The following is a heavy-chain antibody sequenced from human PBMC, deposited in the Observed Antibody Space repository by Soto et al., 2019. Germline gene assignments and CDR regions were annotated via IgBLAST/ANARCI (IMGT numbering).Heavy chain of an antibody. J-gene: IGHJ5*02. Sequence: PGGSLRLSCAASGFTFSSYSMNWVRQAPGKGLEWVSYISSSSSTIYYADSVKGRFTISRDNAKNSLYLQMNSLRAEDTAVYYCARDLRIVDTAMVLAWFDPWGQGTLVTVSS. CDR2: ISSSSSTI. CDR3: ARDLRIVDTAMVLAWFDP. D-gene: IGHD5-18*01. V-gene: IGHV3-48*01. CDR1: GFTFSSYS.